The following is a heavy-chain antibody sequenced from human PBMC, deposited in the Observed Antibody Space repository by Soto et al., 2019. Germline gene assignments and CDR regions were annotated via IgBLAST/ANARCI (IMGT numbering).Heavy chain of an antibody. CDR2: INHSGST. CDR3: ARKAGGRYFDWLPLKTGWFDP. D-gene: IGHD3-9*01. Sequence: SETLSLTCAVYGGSFSGYYWSWIRQPPGKGLEWIGEINHSGSTNYNPSLKSRVTISVDTSKNQFSLKLSSVTAADTAVYYCARKAGGRYFDWLPLKTGWFDPWGQGTLVTVSS. CDR1: GGSFSGYY. V-gene: IGHV4-34*01. J-gene: IGHJ5*02.